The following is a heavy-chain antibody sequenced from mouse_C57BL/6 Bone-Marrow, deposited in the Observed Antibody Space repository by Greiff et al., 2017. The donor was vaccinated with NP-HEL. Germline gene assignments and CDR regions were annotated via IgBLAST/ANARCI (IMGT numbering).Heavy chain of an antibody. Sequence: QVQLQQPGAELVKPGASVKLSCKASGYTFTSYWMQWVKQRPGQGLEWIGEIDPSDSYTNYNQQFKGKATLTVDTSSSTAYMQLSSLASEDSAVYYCATYGYDKDYYFDYWGQGTTLTVSS. CDR1: GYTFTSYW. D-gene: IGHD2-2*01. J-gene: IGHJ2*01. V-gene: IGHV1-50*01. CDR2: IDPSDSYT. CDR3: ATYGYDKDYYFDY.